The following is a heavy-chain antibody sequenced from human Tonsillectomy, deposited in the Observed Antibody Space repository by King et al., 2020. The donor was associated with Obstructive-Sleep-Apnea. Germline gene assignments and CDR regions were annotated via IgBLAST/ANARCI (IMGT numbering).Heavy chain of an antibody. CDR2: IWYYGSNK. D-gene: IGHD3-10*01. J-gene: IGHJ4*02. CDR3: ARIWVRGVNTYFDY. CDR1: GFTFSSYG. V-gene: IGHV3-33*01. Sequence: VQLVESGGGVVQPGRSLRLSCAASGFTFSSYGMHWVRQAPGKGLEGVAVIWYYGSNKYYADSVKGRFTISRDNSKNTLYLQMNSLRAEDTAVYYCARIWVRGVNTYFDYWGQGTLVTVSS.